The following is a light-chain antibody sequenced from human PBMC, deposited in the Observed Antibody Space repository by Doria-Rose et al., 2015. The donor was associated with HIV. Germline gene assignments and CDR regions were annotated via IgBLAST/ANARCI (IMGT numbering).Light chain of an antibody. CDR2: DGS. CDR3: HQYGTSWT. J-gene: IGKJ1*01. V-gene: IGKV3-20*01. CDR1: QSFSSTY. Sequence: TQSPGTLSLSPGERATLSCRASQSFSSTYLAWYQQKPVQAPSLLIYDGSTRATDIPDRFSASGSGTDFTLTTNRLEPEDFALYYCHQYGTSWTFGQGTKVEI.